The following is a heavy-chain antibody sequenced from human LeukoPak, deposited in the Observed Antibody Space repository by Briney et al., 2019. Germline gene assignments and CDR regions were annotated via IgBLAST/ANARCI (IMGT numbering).Heavy chain of an antibody. D-gene: IGHD3-22*01. CDR1: GFTFSSYA. CDR2: ISYDGSNK. CDR3: ARDRRYYDSSGYPDY. V-gene: IGHV3-30-3*01. Sequence: GGSLRLSCAASGFTFSSYAMLWVRQAPGKGLEWVAVISYDGSNKYYADSVKGRFTISRDNSKNTLYLQMNSLRAEDTAVYYCARDRRYYDSSGYPDYWGQGTLVTVSS. J-gene: IGHJ4*02.